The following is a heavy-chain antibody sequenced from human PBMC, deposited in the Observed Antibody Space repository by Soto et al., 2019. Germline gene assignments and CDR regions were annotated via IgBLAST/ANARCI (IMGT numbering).Heavy chain of an antibody. CDR1: GGSISSYY. V-gene: IGHV4-59*01. Sequence: PSETLSLTCTVSGGSISSYYWSWIRQPPGKGLEWIGYIYCSGSTNYNPSLKSRVTISVDTSKNQFSLKLSSVTAADTAVYYCARIGREDFWSGYGNRPMDVWGQGTTVTVSS. CDR2: IYCSGST. CDR3: ARIGREDFWSGYGNRPMDV. D-gene: IGHD3-3*01. J-gene: IGHJ6*02.